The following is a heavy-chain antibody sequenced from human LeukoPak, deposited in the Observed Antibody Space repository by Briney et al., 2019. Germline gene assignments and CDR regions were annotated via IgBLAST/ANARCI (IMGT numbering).Heavy chain of an antibody. J-gene: IGHJ6*03. CDR1: GGTFSSYA. CDR2: IIPIFGTA. V-gene: IGHV1-69*05. D-gene: IGHD6-13*01. CDR3: ARAASWSPIGDSYYYMDV. Sequence: GASVKVSCKASGGTFSSYAISWVRQAPGQGLEWMGGIIPIFGTANYAQKFQGRVTMTTDTSTSTVYMELSGLRSEDTAVYYCARAASWSPIGDSYYYMDVWGKGTTVAISS.